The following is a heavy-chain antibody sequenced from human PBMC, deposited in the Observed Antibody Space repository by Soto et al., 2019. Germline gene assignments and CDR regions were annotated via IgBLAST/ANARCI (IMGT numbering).Heavy chain of an antibody. CDR3: AKGSYGSGSLYYFDY. D-gene: IGHD3-10*01. CDR1: GFTFSSCG. CDR2: ISYDGSNK. V-gene: IGHV3-30*18. J-gene: IGHJ4*02. Sequence: QVQLVESGGGVVQPGRSLRLSCAASGFTFSSCGMHGVRQAPGKGLEWVAVISYDGSNKYYADSVKGRFTISRDNSKNTLYLQMNSLRAEDTAVYYCAKGSYGSGSLYYFDYWGQGTLVTVSS.